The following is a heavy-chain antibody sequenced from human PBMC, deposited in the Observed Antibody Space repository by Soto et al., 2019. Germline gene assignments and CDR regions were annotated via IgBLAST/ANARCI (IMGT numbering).Heavy chain of an antibody. Sequence: PSETLSLTCTVSDGSISSHYWSWIRQSPGKGLEWIGFIYHSGSTRYNPSLQSRVTLSLDTSNSQFSLRLTSVTAADTAVYYCTRHVLRNNRFDSWGQGTLVTVSS. CDR1: DGSISSHY. D-gene: IGHD1-20*01. J-gene: IGHJ4*02. CDR3: TRHVLRNNRFDS. V-gene: IGHV4-59*08. CDR2: IYHSGST.